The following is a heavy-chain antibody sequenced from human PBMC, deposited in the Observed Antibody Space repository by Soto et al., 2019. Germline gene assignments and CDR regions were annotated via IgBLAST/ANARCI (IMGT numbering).Heavy chain of an antibody. V-gene: IGHV4-39*01. CDR1: GCSISSSSYY. CDR2: IYYSGST. CDR3: ARHTPAISISDH. J-gene: IGHJ4*02. D-gene: IGHD2-15*01. Sequence: PSETLSLTCTVSGCSISSSSYYWCWIRQPPGKGLECIGSIYYSGSTYYNPSLKSRVTVSVDTSKNQFSLKLSSVTAADTAVYYCARHTPAISISDHWGQGTLVTVS.